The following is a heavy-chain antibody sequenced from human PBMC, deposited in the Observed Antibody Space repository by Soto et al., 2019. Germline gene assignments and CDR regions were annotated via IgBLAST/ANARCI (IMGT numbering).Heavy chain of an antibody. CDR3: ARKGYCSSTSCDDAFDI. J-gene: IGHJ3*02. CDR1: GYTFTSYD. V-gene: IGHV1-8*01. D-gene: IGHD2-2*01. CDR2: MNPNSGNT. Sequence: GASVEVSCKASGYTFTSYDINWVLQATGQGLEWMGWMNPNSGNTGYAQKFQGRVTMTRNTSISTAYMELSSLRSEDTAVYYCARKGYCSSTSCDDAFDIWGQGTMVTVSS.